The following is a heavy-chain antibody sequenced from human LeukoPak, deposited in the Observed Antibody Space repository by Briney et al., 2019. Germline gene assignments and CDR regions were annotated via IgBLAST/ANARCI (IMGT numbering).Heavy chain of an antibody. CDR1: GFTFSSYA. D-gene: IGHD5-12*01. CDR3: ASPLVAPYYYYGMDV. V-gene: IGHV3-23*01. CDR2: ISGSGGST. Sequence: GGSLRLSCAASGFTFSSYAMRWVRQAPGKGLEWVSAISGSGGSTYYADSVKGRFTISRDISKNTLYLQMNSLRAEDTAVYYCASPLVAPYYYYGMDVWGQGTTVTVSS. J-gene: IGHJ6*02.